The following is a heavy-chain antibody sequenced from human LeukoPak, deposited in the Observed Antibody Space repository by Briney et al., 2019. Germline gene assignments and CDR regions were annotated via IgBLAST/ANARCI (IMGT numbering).Heavy chain of an antibody. V-gene: IGHV4-30-2*01. J-gene: IGHJ3*02. CDR3: ARGPGIAAAGTLRAFDI. CDR1: GGSISIGGYS. CDR2: IYHSGST. Sequence: SQTLSLTCAVSGGSISIGGYSWSWIRQPPGKGLEWIGYIYHSGSTYYNPSLKSRVTISVDTSKNQFSLKLSSVTAADTAVYYCARGPGIAAAGTLRAFDIWGQGTMVTVSS. D-gene: IGHD6-13*01.